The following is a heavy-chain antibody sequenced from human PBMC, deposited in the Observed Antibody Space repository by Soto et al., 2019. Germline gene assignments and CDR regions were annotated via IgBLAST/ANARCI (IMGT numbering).Heavy chain of an antibody. V-gene: IGHV4-34*01. J-gene: IGHJ4*02. CDR1: GGSFSGYY. D-gene: IGHD3-16*02. CDR2: INHSGST. CDR3: ARTLQYRELDY. Sequence: PSETLSLTCAVYGGSFSGYYWSWIRQPPGKGLEWIGEINHSGSTNYNPSLKSRVTISVDTSKNQFSLKLSSVTAADTAVYYCARTLQYRELDYWGQGTLVTV.